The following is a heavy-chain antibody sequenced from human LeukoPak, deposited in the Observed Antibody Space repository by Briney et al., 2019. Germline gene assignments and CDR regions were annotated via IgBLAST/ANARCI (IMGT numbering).Heavy chain of an antibody. J-gene: IGHJ6*02. CDR1: GYDFSIYT. CDR2: MNTNTGKA. V-gene: IGHV7-4-1*02. Sequence: ASVKVSCKPSGYDFSIYTLNWVRQVPGQGPEWMGWMNTNTGKATYAQDFRGRFVLSFDSSVSTAYLEITSLKAADTAVYYCAREEGGLDVWGQGTTVTVSS. CDR3: AREEGGLDV.